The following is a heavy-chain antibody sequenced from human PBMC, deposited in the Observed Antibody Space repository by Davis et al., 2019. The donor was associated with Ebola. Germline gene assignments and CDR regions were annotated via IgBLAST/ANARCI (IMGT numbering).Heavy chain of an antibody. CDR3: ARAPSVAAALNYYGMDV. CDR1: GGSFSGYY. CDR2: INHSGST. V-gene: IGHV4-34*01. J-gene: IGHJ6*02. D-gene: IGHD6-13*01. Sequence: SETLSLTCAVYGGSFSGYYWSWIRQPPGKGLEWIGEINHSGSTNYNPSLKSRVTISVDTSKNQFSLKLSSVTAADTAVYYCARAPSVAAALNYYGMDVWGQGTTVTVSS.